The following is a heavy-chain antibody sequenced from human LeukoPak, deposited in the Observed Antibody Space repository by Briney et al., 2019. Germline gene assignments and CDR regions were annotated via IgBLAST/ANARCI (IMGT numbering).Heavy chain of an antibody. D-gene: IGHD2-2*01. CDR2: INPNSGDT. Sequence: GASVRVSCKSSGYTFTGYYMHWVRQAPGQGLEWMGWINPNSGDTNYAQKFQGRVTMTRDTSISTAYMELSRLRSDDTAVYYCARDYCSSTSCLFDYWGQGTLVTVSS. CDR1: GYTFTGYY. V-gene: IGHV1-2*02. CDR3: ARDYCSSTSCLFDY. J-gene: IGHJ4*02.